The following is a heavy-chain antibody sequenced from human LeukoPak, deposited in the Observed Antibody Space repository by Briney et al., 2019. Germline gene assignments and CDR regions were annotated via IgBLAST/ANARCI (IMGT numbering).Heavy chain of an antibody. Sequence: GRSLRLSCAASGFTFSSYGMHWVRQAPGKGLEWVAVIWYDGSNKYYADSVKGRFTISRDNSKNTLYPQMNSLRAEDTAVYYCARDIVVVPAASDAFDIWGQGTMVTVSS. J-gene: IGHJ3*02. D-gene: IGHD2-2*01. V-gene: IGHV3-33*01. CDR1: GFTFSSYG. CDR2: IWYDGSNK. CDR3: ARDIVVVPAASDAFDI.